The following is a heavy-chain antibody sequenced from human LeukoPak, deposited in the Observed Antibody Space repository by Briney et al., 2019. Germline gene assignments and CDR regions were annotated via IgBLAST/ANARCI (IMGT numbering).Heavy chain of an antibody. CDR2: ISAYNGNT. CDR3: ARMYCTNGVCFDFDY. D-gene: IGHD2-8*01. J-gene: IGHJ4*02. V-gene: IGHV1-18*01. CDR1: GYTFTSYG. Sequence: ASVKVPCKASGYTFTSYGISWVRQAPGQGLEWMGWISAYNGNTNYAQKLQGRVTMTTDTSTSTAYMELRSLRSDDTAVYYCARMYCTNGVCFDFDYWGQGTLVTVSS.